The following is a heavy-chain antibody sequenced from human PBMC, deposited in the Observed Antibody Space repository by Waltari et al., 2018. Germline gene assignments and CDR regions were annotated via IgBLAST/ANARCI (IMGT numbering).Heavy chain of an antibody. D-gene: IGHD5-12*01. CDR1: GGSISSSS. J-gene: IGHJ4*02. Sequence: QVQLQESGPGLVKPSEPLSLTCTVSGGSISSSSWSWFRQPPGKGLEWIGYIYYSGSTNYNPSLKSRVTISVDTSKNQFSLKLSSVTAADTAVYYCARAHGYNYSPFDYWGQGTLVTVSS. CDR3: ARAHGYNYSPFDY. V-gene: IGHV4-59*01. CDR2: IYYSGST.